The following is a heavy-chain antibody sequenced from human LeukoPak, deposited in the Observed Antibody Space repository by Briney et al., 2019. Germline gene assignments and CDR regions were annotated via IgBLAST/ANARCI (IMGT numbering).Heavy chain of an antibody. CDR1: GFTLSPYS. J-gene: IGHJ3*02. Sequence: PGGSLSLSCATSGFTLSPYSMRWVRQAPGKGLEWVACISSSGSHTYYADSMKGRFIISRDNAKNSMSLHINSLRVEDTAMYFCARGDVDYYDSSGSDAFYIWGQGTRVTVSS. CDR2: ISSSGSHT. V-gene: IGHV3-21*06. CDR3: ARGDVDYYDSSGSDAFYI. D-gene: IGHD3-22*01.